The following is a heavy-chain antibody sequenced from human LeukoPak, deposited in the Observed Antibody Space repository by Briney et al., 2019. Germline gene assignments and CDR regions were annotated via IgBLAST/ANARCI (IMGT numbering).Heavy chain of an antibody. J-gene: IGHJ5*02. CDR3: ATDRGSENPPPPVAGFDP. CDR1: GYTFTSYD. CDR2: IDPNSGDT. Sequence: ASVKVSCKASGYTFTSYDINWVRQATGQGLEWMGWIDPNSGDTNYAQKFQGRVSMTRDTSISTAYMVLSRLKSDDTAVYYCATDRGSENPPPPVAGFDPWGQGTLVTVSS. D-gene: IGHD6-19*01. V-gene: IGHV1-2*02.